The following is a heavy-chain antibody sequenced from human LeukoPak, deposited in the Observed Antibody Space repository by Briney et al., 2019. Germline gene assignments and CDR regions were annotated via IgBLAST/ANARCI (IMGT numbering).Heavy chain of an antibody. CDR2: IYSSGST. D-gene: IGHD3-10*01. J-gene: IGHJ4*02. CDR1: GDSINRDSYY. V-gene: IGHV4-61*02. CDR3: ARDGGYSSYYFDF. Sequence: SETLSLTCSVTGDSINRDSYYWSWIRQPAGKGLEWIGRIYSSGSTDYNPSLQSRVTISVDTSKNQFSLKLSSVTAADTAVYYCARDGGYSSYYFDFWGQGILVTVSS.